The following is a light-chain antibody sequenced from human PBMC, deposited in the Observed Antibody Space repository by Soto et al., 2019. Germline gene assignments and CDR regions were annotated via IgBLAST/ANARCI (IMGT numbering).Light chain of an antibody. CDR3: QQYNNWPPRLT. CDR1: QNIVTN. J-gene: IGKJ4*01. CDR2: DAS. Sequence: IVMTQSPVTLSVSPGASATLSCRASQNIVTNLAWYQQKPGQAPRLVIYDASTRATDIPARFSGSGVGTEVILTIISLQSADFAVYDCQQYNNWPPRLTFGGGTKVDIK. V-gene: IGKV3-15*01.